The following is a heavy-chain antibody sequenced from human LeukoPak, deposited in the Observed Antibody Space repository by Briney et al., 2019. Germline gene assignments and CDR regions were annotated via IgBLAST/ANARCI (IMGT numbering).Heavy chain of an antibody. J-gene: IGHJ6*02. CDR1: GFTFSNYW. V-gene: IGHV3-7*05. D-gene: IGHD6-13*01. CDR2: IKHDGSET. Sequence: GGSLRLSCTASGFTFSNYWMSWVRQTPEKGLEWLANIKHDGSETAYVDSVKGRFTISRDNAQSSLYLQMNSLRAEDTAVYYCARDPYSSSWSYGMDVWGQGTAVTVSS. CDR3: ARDPYSSSWSYGMDV.